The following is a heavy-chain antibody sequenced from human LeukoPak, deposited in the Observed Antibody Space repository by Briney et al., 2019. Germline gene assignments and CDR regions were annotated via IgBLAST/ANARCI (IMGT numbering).Heavy chain of an antibody. Sequence: SETLSLTCSVSGGSISELSYYWGWIRQPPGKGLEWIGNIYYSGSTYNNPSLESRVVISVDSSRNQFSLKLTSVTATDSAVYYCGRQGVVGATGFDFWGQGILVTVSS. V-gene: IGHV4-39*01. J-gene: IGHJ4*02. CDR1: GGSISELSYY. CDR2: IYYSGST. D-gene: IGHD1-26*01. CDR3: GRQGVVGATGFDF.